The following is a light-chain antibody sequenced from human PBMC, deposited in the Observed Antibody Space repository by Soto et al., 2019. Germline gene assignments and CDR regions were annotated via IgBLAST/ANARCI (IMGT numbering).Light chain of an antibody. CDR3: SSFTISTTRV. J-gene: IGLJ1*01. V-gene: IGLV2-14*01. Sequence: QSTLTQPASVSGSPGQSITISCTGTNSDVGGYNYVSWYQQHPGKAPKLIISEVSNRPSGVSSRFSGSKSANTASLTISGLQAEDEADYYCSSFTISTTRVFGTGTKLTVL. CDR1: NSDVGGYNY. CDR2: EVS.